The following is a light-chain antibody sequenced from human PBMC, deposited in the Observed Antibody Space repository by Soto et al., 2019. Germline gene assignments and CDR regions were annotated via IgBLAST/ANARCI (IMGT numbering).Light chain of an antibody. CDR1: QNVSDS. Sequence: VMTPSPATLSASPGDSVALSCKSSQNVSDSLAWYQQKPGQAPRLLIYDSSARASDVPVRFSGGGTGAEFTLTIGNLQIEEFAVYFCQQYYKRPPWTVGQGTKVDI. CDR2: DSS. J-gene: IGKJ1*01. CDR3: QQYYKRPPWT. V-gene: IGKV3D-15*01.